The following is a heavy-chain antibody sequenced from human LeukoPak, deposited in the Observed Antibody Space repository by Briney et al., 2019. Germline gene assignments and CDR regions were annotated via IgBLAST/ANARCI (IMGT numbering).Heavy chain of an antibody. Sequence: GGSLRLSCAASGLTFTSAWMSWVRQAPGKGLEWVGRIKSKTDGGTTDYAAPVKGRFTISRDDSKNTLYLQMNSLKTEDTAVYFCTTSGTTVTTKFDYWGQGTLVTVSS. D-gene: IGHD4-17*01. V-gene: IGHV3-15*01. CDR2: IKSKTDGGTT. CDR1: GLTFTSAW. CDR3: TTSGTTVTTKFDY. J-gene: IGHJ4*02.